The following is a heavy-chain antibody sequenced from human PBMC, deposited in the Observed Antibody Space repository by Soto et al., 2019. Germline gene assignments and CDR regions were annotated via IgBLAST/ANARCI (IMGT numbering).Heavy chain of an antibody. CDR3: SRRRAWTATHPLDY. J-gene: IGHJ4*02. V-gene: IGHV3-73*02. Sequence: EVQLVESGGGLVQPGGSLKLSCAASGFTFTDSAIHWVRQASGKGPEWVGRIRNKVNTYATAYAASVKGRFTISRDDATGTTYLQMNSLKTEYTAVYYCSRRRAWTATHPLDYWGQGTLVTVSS. D-gene: IGHD5-18*01. CDR2: IRNKVNTYAT. CDR1: GFTFTDSA.